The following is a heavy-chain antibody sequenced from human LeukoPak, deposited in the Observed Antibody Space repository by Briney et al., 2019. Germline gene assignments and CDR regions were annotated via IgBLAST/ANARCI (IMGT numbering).Heavy chain of an antibody. D-gene: IGHD5-18*01. V-gene: IGHV3-23*01. Sequence: PGGSLRLSCAASGFTFSNYAMSWVRQAPGKGLEWVSTISNSDFSTYYADSVKGRFTISRDNSENTLYLQMNSLRAEDTALYYCAKATGYLLWGQGTLVTVSS. CDR3: AKATGYLL. CDR1: GFTFSNYA. CDR2: ISNSDFST. J-gene: IGHJ4*02.